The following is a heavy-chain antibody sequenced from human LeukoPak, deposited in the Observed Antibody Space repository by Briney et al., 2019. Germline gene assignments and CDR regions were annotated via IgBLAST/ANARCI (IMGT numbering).Heavy chain of an antibody. CDR3: ASRPVVAAVNWFDP. D-gene: IGHD2-15*01. Sequence: SETLSLTCTVSGGSISSSSYYWGWIRQPPGKGLEWIGRIYYSGSTYYNPSLKSRVTISVDTSKNQFSLKLSSVTAADTAVYYCASRPVVAAVNWFDPWGQGTLVTVSS. CDR2: IYYSGST. V-gene: IGHV4-39*01. J-gene: IGHJ5*02. CDR1: GGSISSSSYY.